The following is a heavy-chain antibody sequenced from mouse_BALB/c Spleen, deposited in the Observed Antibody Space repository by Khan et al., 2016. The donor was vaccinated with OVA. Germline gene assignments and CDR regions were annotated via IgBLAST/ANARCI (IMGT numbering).Heavy chain of an antibody. CDR2: IYPGNSDT. Sequence: VQLQQSGTVLARPGTSVKMSCKASGYTFTSYWMHWVKQRPGQGLEWIGAIYPGNSDTSYNQKFKGKAKLTAVTSTSTVYIELSSLTNEYSSVYYCTRFGYLFAYWGQGTLVTVSA. D-gene: IGHD2-2*01. CDR3: TRFGYLFAY. V-gene: IGHV1-5*01. J-gene: IGHJ3*01. CDR1: GYTFTSYW.